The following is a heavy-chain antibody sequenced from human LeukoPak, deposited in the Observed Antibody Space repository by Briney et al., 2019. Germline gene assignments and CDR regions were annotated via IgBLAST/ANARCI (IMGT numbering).Heavy chain of an antibody. Sequence: GASVTVSCKASGYTFTSYAMNWVRQAPGQGLEWMGWINTKTGNPTYAQGFTGRFVFSLDTSVSTAYLQISSLNAEATAVYYCARISPLEVPAAMGGEIYSYYGMDVCGQGTTATVSS. D-gene: IGHD2-2*01. CDR2: INTKTGNP. CDR1: GYTFTSYA. CDR3: ARISPLEVPAAMGGEIYSYYGMDV. J-gene: IGHJ6*02. V-gene: IGHV7-4-1*02.